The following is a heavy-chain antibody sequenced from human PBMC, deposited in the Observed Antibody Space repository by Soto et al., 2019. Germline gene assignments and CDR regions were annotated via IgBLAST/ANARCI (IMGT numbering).Heavy chain of an antibody. D-gene: IGHD3-22*01. Sequence: GGSLRLSCAASGFTFSSYGMHWVRQAPGKGLEWVAVIWYDGSNKYYADSVKGRFTISRDNSKNTLYLQMNSLRAEDTAVYYCARENDSPLFDPWGQGTLVTVSS. V-gene: IGHV3-33*01. CDR3: ARENDSPLFDP. CDR2: IWYDGSNK. J-gene: IGHJ5*02. CDR1: GFTFSSYG.